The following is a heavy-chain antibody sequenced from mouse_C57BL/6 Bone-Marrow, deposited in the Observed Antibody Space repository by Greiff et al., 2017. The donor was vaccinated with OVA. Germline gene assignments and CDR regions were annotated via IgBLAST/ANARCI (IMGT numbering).Heavy chain of an antibody. Sequence: EVKLVESGGGLVKPGGSLKLSCAASGFTFSSYAMSWVRQTPEQRLEWVATISDGGSYPYYPDNVKGRFTISSDNAKNTMYMQMSNLTSEDTAMCRHTPGKRVGEVATVRYGCSNNYNPDNVKARYTISRDYSKNNLYLQKSHLKSEDAAMYYCAGEGYFGYWGQGTTLTVSS. V-gene: IGHV5-4*03. J-gene: IGHJ2*01. CDR1: GFTFSSYA. CDR2: ISDGGSYP. CDR3: TPGKRVGEVATVRYGCSNNYNPDNVKARYTISRDYSKNNLYLQKSHLKSEDAAMYYCAGEGYFGY. D-gene: IGHD2-5*01.